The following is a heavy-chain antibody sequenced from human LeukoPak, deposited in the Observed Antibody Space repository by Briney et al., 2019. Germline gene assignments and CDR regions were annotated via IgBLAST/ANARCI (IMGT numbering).Heavy chain of an antibody. Sequence: GGSLGLSCVASRFTFSNYWMSWVRQAPGKGLEWVANINQDGSKKRYADSMKGRFTISRDNAKESLFLQLSSLRAEDTAVYYCAKWGPYCVGDYCPALDSWGPGTLVTVSS. V-gene: IGHV3-7*01. CDR3: AKWGPYCVGDYCPALDS. CDR2: INQDGSKK. D-gene: IGHD2-21*02. J-gene: IGHJ4*02. CDR1: RFTFSNYW.